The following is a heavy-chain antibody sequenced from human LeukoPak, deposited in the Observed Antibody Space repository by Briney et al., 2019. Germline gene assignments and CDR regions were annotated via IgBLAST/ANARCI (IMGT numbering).Heavy chain of an antibody. J-gene: IGHJ3*02. D-gene: IGHD1-14*01. Sequence: SETLSLTCAVYGGSFSGYYWSWIRQPPGKGLEWIGEINHSGSTNYNPSLKSRVTRSVDTSKNQFSLKLSSVTAADTAVYYCAREYHTPPGPDAFDIWGQGTMVTVSS. CDR2: INHSGST. CDR1: GGSFSGYY. CDR3: AREYHTPPGPDAFDI. V-gene: IGHV4-34*01.